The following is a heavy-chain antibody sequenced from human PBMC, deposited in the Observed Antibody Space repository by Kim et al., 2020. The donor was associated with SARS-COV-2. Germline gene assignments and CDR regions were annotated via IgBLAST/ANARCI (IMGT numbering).Heavy chain of an antibody. CDR3: ARERGYGPGRWFDP. CDR1: GGSFSGYY. V-gene: IGHV4-34*01. Sequence: SETLSLTCAVYGGSFSGYYWSWIRQPPGKGLEWIGEINHSGSTNYNPSLKSRVTISVDTSKNQFSLKLSSVTAADTAVYYCARERGYGPGRWFDPWGQGTLVTVSS. J-gene: IGHJ5*02. D-gene: IGHD3-10*01. CDR2: INHSGST.